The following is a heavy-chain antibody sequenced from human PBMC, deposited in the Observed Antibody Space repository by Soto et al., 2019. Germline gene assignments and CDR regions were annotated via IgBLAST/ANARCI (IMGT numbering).Heavy chain of an antibody. J-gene: IGHJ3*02. D-gene: IGHD3-22*01. Sequence: GESLKISCNGSGYSFTSYWIGWVRQMPGKGLEWMGIIYPGDSDTRYSPSFQGQVTISADKSISTAYLQWSSLKASDTAMYYCARTYYYDSSGYYYPGPFDIWGQGTMVTVSS. CDR1: GYSFTSYW. CDR3: ARTYYYDSSGYYYPGPFDI. CDR2: IYPGDSDT. V-gene: IGHV5-51*01.